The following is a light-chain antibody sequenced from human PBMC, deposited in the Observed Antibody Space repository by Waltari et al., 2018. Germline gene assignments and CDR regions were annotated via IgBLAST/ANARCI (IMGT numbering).Light chain of an antibody. J-gene: IGLJ2*01. CDR2: GNN. CDR1: NSNVGANS. CDR3: ATWDDRLTAV. Sequence: QSILTQPPSASWTPGRTVTISCSGSNSNVGANSVCWYQQLPGTAPKLLIFGNNRRPSGVPDRFSGSKSGTSASLAIRGLRSEDEADYYCATWDDRLTAVFGGGTKLTVL. V-gene: IGLV1-47*01.